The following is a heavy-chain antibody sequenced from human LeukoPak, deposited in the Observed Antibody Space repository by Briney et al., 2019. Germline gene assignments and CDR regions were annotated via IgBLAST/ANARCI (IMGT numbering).Heavy chain of an antibody. J-gene: IGHJ4*02. V-gene: IGHV1-69*04. CDR1: GGTFSSYA. CDR3: AHAWPLNYYDRSGYWQFDY. CDR2: IIPILGIA. D-gene: IGHD3-22*01. Sequence: SVKVSCKASGGTFSSYAISWVRQAPGQGLEWMGRIIPILGIANYAQKFQGRVTITADKSTSTAYMELSSLRSEDTAVYYCAHAWPLNYYDRSGYWQFDYWGQGTLVTVSS.